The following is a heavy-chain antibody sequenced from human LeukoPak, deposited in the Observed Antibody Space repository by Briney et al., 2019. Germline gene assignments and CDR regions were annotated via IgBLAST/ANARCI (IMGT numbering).Heavy chain of an antibody. V-gene: IGHV1-3*01. J-gene: IGHJ4*02. CDR3: ARSVRSGSYYNAV. CDR1: GYTFTSYA. CDR2: INAGNGNT. Sequence: ASVKVSCKASGYTFTSYAMHWVRQAPGQRLEWMGWINAGNGNTKYSQEFQGRVTITRDTSASTAYMELRSLRSDDTAVYYCARSVRSGSYYNAVWGQGTLVTVSS. D-gene: IGHD3-10*01.